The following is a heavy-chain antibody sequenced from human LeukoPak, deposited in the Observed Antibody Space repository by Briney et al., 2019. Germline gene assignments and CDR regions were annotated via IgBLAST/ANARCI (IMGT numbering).Heavy chain of an antibody. D-gene: IGHD3-16*01. CDR3: ARVRSKDVWRSYGTYYYYYYMDV. V-gene: IGHV4-59*10. CDR2: IYTSGST. Sequence: SETLSLTCAVYGGSFSGYYWSWIRQPAGKGLEWIGRIYTSGSTNYNPSLKSRVTVSVDTSKNQFSLKLSSVTAADTAVYYCARVRSKDVWRSYGTYYYYYYMDVWGKGTTVTISS. CDR1: GGSFSGYY. J-gene: IGHJ6*03.